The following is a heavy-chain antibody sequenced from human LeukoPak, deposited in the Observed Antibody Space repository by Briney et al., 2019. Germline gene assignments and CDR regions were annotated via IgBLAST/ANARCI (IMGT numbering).Heavy chain of an antibody. CDR2: INHSGST. J-gene: IGHJ4*02. D-gene: IGHD6-13*01. Sequence: SETLSLTCAVYGGSFSGYYWSWIRQPPGKGLEWIGEINHSGSTNYNPSLKSRVTISVDTSRNQFSLKLSSVTAADTAVYYCARIGGSSWYDDYWGQGTLVTVSS. CDR3: ARIGGSSWYDDY. CDR1: GGSFSGYY. V-gene: IGHV4-34*01.